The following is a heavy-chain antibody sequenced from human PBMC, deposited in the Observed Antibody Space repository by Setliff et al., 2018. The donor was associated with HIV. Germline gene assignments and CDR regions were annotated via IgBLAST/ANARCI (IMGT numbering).Heavy chain of an antibody. CDR3: ARDHVFGSRTGFDP. Sequence: SETLSLTCAVSGGSISSNWWSWVRQSPGKGLEWIGEIYHSGSANSNASLRSRVMISVDTSKNQFSLKLSAVTAADTAVYYCARDHVFGSRTGFDPWGPGILVTVSS. J-gene: IGHJ5*02. D-gene: IGHD3-10*01. CDR1: GGSISSNW. CDR2: IYHSGSA. V-gene: IGHV4-4*02.